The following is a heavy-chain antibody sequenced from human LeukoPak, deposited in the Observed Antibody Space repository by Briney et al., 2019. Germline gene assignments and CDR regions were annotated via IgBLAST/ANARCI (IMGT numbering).Heavy chain of an antibody. CDR1: GFTFDDYA. CDR2: ISWNSGSI. J-gene: IGHJ5*02. D-gene: IGHD2-15*01. V-gene: IGHV3-9*01. Sequence: GGSLRLSCAASGFTFDDYAMHWVRQAPGKGLEWVSCISWNSGSIGYADSVKGRFTISRDNAKNSLYLQMNSLRAEDTALYYCAKDHGCSGGSCYGGWFDPWGQGTLVTVSS. CDR3: AKDHGCSGGSCYGGWFDP.